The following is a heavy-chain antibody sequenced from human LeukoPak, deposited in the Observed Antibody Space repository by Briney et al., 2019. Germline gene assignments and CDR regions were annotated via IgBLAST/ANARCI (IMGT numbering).Heavy chain of an antibody. CDR1: GFTFSSYG. Sequence: GGSLRLSCAASGFTFSSYGMHWVRQAPGKGLEWVAFLRYDGSNKYYADSVKGRFTISRDNSKNTLYLQMNSLRAEDTAVYYCAKRLMTTVTTGYYYMDVWGKGTTVTVSS. D-gene: IGHD4-17*01. CDR3: AKRLMTTVTTGYYYMDV. V-gene: IGHV3-30*02. J-gene: IGHJ6*03. CDR2: LRYDGSNK.